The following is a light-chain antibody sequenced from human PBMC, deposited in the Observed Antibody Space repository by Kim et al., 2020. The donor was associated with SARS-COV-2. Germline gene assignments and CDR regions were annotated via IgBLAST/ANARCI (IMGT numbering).Light chain of an antibody. CDR3: QQYTNWLGS. CDR1: QSVSST. V-gene: IGKV3-15*01. J-gene: IGKJ2*03. CDR2: GSC. Sequence: SMAPGQRPPRSCRASQSVSSTLASYQQPPGQAPRLLIYGSCTRAPGILAWFSGGGSGPEFTLTISSLQSEDFVVYYCQQYTNWLGSFGQGNKLEI.